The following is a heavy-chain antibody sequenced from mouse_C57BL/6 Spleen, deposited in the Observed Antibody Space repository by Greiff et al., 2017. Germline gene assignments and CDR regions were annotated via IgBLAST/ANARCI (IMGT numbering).Heavy chain of an antibody. J-gene: IGHJ4*01. CDR2: IWSGGST. D-gene: IGHD4-1*01. CDR3: ARPWDKYYAMDY. V-gene: IGHV2-2*01. Sequence: QVHVKQSGPGLVQPSQSLSITCTVSGFSLTSYGVHWVRQSPGKGLEWLGVIWSGGSTDYNAAFISRLSISKDNSKSQVFFKMNSLQADDTAIYYCARPWDKYYAMDYWGQGTSVTGSS. CDR1: GFSLTSYG.